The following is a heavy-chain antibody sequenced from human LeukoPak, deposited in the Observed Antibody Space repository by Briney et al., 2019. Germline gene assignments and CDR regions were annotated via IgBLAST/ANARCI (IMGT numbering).Heavy chain of an antibody. CDR3: ARQEGNYYDRYFDL. J-gene: IGHJ2*01. CDR1: GGSIRSYY. D-gene: IGHD3-22*01. CDR2: ISYSGST. Sequence: PSETLSLTCTVSGGSIRSYYWSWLRQPPGKGLEWIGYISYSGSTNYTPSLKSRVTISVDTSKNQFSLRLSSVTAADTAVYFCARQEGNYYDRYFDLWGRGTLVTVSS. V-gene: IGHV4-59*08.